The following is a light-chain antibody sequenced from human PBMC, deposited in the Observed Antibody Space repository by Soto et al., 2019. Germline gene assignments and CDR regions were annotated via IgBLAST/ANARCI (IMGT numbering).Light chain of an antibody. Sequence: EIVLTQSPGTLSLSPGERATLSCRASLSVSSSYLAWYQQKPGQAPRLLIYGASSRATGIPDRFSGSGSGTDFTLTISRLEPEDFAVYYCQHYGSSRWTFGQGTKVEIK. CDR2: GAS. V-gene: IGKV3-20*01. CDR3: QHYGSSRWT. CDR1: LSVSSSY. J-gene: IGKJ1*01.